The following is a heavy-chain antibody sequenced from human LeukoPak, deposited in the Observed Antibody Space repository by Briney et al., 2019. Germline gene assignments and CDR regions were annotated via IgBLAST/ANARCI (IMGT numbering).Heavy chain of an antibody. Sequence: GGSLRLSCAASGFTFTNAWMSWVRQAPGKGLEWVSYISSSGSTIYYADSVKGRFTISRDNAKNSLYLQMNSLRAEDTAVYYCARDRQRGGSYYGSSAFDIWGQGTMVTVSS. V-gene: IGHV3-11*04. CDR3: ARDRQRGGSYYGSSAFDI. D-gene: IGHD1-26*01. J-gene: IGHJ3*02. CDR2: ISSSGSTI. CDR1: GFTFTNAW.